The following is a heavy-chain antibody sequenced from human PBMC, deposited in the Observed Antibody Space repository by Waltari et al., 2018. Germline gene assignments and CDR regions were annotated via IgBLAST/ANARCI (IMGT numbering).Heavy chain of an antibody. D-gene: IGHD2-21*01. CDR2: IYSGGSA. Sequence: QVKLQESGPGLVKPSETLSLICSVSGGSLTNYYWNWIRQPAGKGLEWIGRIYSGGSASYSPSLKGRVAVSEDTSKNQVSLKLTSVTAADTAVYYCARDDSLGGLDVWDQGATVTV. J-gene: IGHJ6*02. V-gene: IGHV4-4*07. CDR3: ARDDSLGGLDV. CDR1: GGSLTNYY.